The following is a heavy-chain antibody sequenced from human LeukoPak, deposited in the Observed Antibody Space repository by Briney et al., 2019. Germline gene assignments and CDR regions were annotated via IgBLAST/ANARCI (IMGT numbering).Heavy chain of an antibody. CDR1: GFTFSSYA. CDR2: ISGSGGST. CDR3: AKSIAARPLYYYGMDV. J-gene: IGHJ6*02. D-gene: IGHD6-6*01. Sequence: GGPLRLSCAASGFTFSSYAMSWVRQAPGKGLDWVSAISGSGGSTYYADSVKGRFTISRDNSKNTLYLQMNSLRAEDTAVYYCAKSIAARPLYYYGMDVWGQGTTVTVSS. V-gene: IGHV3-23*01.